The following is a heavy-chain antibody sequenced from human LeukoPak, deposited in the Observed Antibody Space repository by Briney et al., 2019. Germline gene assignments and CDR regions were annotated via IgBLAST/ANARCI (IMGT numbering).Heavy chain of an antibody. CDR2: IYYSGST. Sequence: SETLSLTCTVSGGSISSSSYNWGWIRQPPGKGLEWIGSIYYSGSTYYNPSLKSRVTISVDTSKNQFSLKLSSVTAADTAVYYCARDPRIVGANGAHPDAFDIWGQGTMVTVSS. V-gene: IGHV4-39*07. CDR3: ARDPRIVGANGAHPDAFDI. CDR1: GGSISSSSYN. D-gene: IGHD1-26*01. J-gene: IGHJ3*02.